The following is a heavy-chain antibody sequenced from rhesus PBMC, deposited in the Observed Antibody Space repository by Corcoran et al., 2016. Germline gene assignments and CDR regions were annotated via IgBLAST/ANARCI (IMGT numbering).Heavy chain of an antibody. CDR1: GYSISGGYY. V-gene: IGHV4S14*01. CDR3: AREGGGYCSGGVCYGGEYFEF. D-gene: IGHD2-8*01. J-gene: IGHJ1*01. Sequence: QVQLQESGPGLVKPSETLSLTCAVSGYSISGGYYWGWLRQPPGKGRDWRGLISSGGSNYLNPSLKSRVTISTDTSKNQFSLKLSSVTAADTAVYYCAREGGGYCSGGVCYGGEYFEFWGQGALVTVSS. CDR2: ISSGGSN.